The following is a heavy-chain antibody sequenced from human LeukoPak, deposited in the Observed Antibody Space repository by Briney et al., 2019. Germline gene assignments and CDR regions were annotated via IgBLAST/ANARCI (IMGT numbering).Heavy chain of an antibody. J-gene: IGHJ3*02. Sequence: SVKVSCKASGYTFTGYYMHWVRQAPGQGLEWMGWIKPNSGGTNYAQKFQGRVTMTRDTSISTAYMELSRLRSDDTAVYYCTPYLEPHDAFDIWGQGTMVTVSS. CDR2: IKPNSGGT. D-gene: IGHD1-20*01. CDR1: GYTFTGYY. V-gene: IGHV1-2*02. CDR3: TPYLEPHDAFDI.